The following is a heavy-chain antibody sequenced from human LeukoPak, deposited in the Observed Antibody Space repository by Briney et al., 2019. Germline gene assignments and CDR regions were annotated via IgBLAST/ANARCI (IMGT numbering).Heavy chain of an antibody. CDR1: GGSISSYY. CDR2: IYYSGST. CDR3: ARISSLLLWGDAFDI. J-gene: IGHJ3*02. V-gene: IGHV4-59*01. Sequence: SETLSLTCTVSGGSISSYYWSWIRQPPGKGLEWIGYIYYSGSTNYSPSLKSRVTISVDTSKNQFSLKLSSVAAADTAVYYCARISSLLLWGDAFDIWGQGTMVTVSS. D-gene: IGHD3-10*01.